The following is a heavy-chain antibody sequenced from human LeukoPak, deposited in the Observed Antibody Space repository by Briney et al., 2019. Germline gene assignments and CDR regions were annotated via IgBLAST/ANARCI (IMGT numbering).Heavy chain of an antibody. CDR3: ARGGSLWNFSN. Sequence: SETLSLTCTVSGGSISSYYWSWIRQPPGKGLDWIGSIYSGVSTYYNPSLKSRVTISVDTSKNQFSLKLSSLTAADTAVYYCARGGSLWNFSNWGQGTLVTVSS. V-gene: IGHV4-39*07. CDR1: GGSISSYY. D-gene: IGHD2/OR15-2a*01. CDR2: IYSGVST. J-gene: IGHJ4*02.